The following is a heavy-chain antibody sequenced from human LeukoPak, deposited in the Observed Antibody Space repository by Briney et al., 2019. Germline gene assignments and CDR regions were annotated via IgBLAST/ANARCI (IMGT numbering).Heavy chain of an antibody. D-gene: IGHD1-14*01. CDR3: ARDPDVGWSDP. CDR1: GGSISSSSYY. J-gene: IGHJ5*02. CDR2: IYYSGST. Sequence: SETLSLTCTVSGGSISSSSYYWGWIRQPPGKGLEWIGSIYYSGSTYYNPSLKSRVTISVDTSKNQFSLKLSSVTAADTAVYYCARDPDVGWSDPWGQGTLVTVSS. V-gene: IGHV4-39*07.